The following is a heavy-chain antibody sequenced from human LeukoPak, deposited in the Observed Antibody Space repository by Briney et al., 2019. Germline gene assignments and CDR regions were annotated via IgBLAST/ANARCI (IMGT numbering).Heavy chain of an antibody. CDR2: INPNSGGT. Sequence: ASVKVSCRASGYTFTGYYMHWVRQAPGQGLEWMGWINPNSGGTNYAQKFKGRVTMTRDTSISTAYMELSGLRSDDTAVYYCARASKATPVTHPWGQGTTVTVFS. D-gene: IGHD4-17*01. CDR1: GYTFTGYY. CDR3: ARASKATPVTHP. J-gene: IGHJ6*02. V-gene: IGHV1-2*02.